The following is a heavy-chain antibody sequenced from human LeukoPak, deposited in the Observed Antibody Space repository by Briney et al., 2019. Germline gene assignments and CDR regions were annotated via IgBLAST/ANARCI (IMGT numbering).Heavy chain of an antibody. CDR2: IFPGDSDT. Sequence: HGESLKISCTGSGFSPRTHWIAWVRQMPGKGLEWMGIIFPGDSDTRYRPSFQGQVTISADQSISTAYLQWRSLEASDTAVYYCARRHMSSTWPYFDLWGPGTLVTVSS. CDR3: ARRHMSSTWPYFDL. V-gene: IGHV5-51*01. CDR1: GFSPRTHW. D-gene: IGHD6-13*01. J-gene: IGHJ4*02.